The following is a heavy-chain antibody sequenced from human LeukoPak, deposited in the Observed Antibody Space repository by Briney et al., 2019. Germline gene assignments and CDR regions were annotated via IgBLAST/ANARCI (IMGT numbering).Heavy chain of an antibody. V-gene: IGHV3-21*01. CDR2: ISSSSSYI. J-gene: IGHJ4*02. Sequence: PGGSLRLSCAASGFTFSSYSMNWVRQAPGKGLEWVSSISSSSSYIYYADSVKGRFTISRDNAKNSLYLQMNSLRAEDTAVYYCAIDRGYSGYDTFDYWGQGTLVTVSS. CDR1: GFTFSSYS. D-gene: IGHD5-12*01. CDR3: AIDRGYSGYDTFDY.